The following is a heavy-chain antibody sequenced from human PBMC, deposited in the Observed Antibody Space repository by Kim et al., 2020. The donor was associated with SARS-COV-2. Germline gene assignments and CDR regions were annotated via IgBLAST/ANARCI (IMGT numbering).Heavy chain of an antibody. CDR1: GGSISSYY. V-gene: IGHV4-59*08. CDR3: ARGVRTVTNSGGCAFDI. D-gene: IGHD4-17*01. J-gene: IGHJ3*02. Sequence: SETLSLTCTVSGGSISSYYWSWIRQPPGKGLEWIGYIYYSGSTNYNPSLKSRVTISVDTSKNQFSLKLSSVTAADTAVYYCARGVRTVTNSGGCAFDIWGQGTMVTVSS. CDR2: IYYSGST.